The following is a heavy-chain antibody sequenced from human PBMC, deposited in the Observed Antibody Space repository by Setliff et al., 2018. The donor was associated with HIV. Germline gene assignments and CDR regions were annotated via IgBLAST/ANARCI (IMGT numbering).Heavy chain of an antibody. Sequence: SETLSLTCAVYGGSFSGYYWSWIRQPPGKGLEWIGEINHSGSTNYNPSLKSRVTISVDTSKNQFSLNLNSLTAADTAIYYCARGAEYPNWYFDLWGRGTLVTVSS. CDR1: GGSFSGYY. CDR3: ARGAEYPNWYFDL. V-gene: IGHV4-34*01. J-gene: IGHJ2*01. CDR2: INHSGST.